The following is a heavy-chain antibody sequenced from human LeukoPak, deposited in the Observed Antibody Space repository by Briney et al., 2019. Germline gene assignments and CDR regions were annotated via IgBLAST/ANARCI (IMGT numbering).Heavy chain of an antibody. CDR1: GFTFSNYG. CDR2: ISGSGGST. Sequence: GGSLRLSCAASGFTFSNYGMSWVRQAPGKGLEWVSAISGSGGSTYYADSVKGRFTISRDNSKSTLYLQVNSLRAEDTAVYYCARDISGPGDYWGQGTLVTVSS. D-gene: IGHD1-20*01. J-gene: IGHJ4*02. V-gene: IGHV3-23*01. CDR3: ARDISGPGDY.